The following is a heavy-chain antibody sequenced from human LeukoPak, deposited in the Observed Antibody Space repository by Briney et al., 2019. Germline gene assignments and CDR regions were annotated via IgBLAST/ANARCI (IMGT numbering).Heavy chain of an antibody. D-gene: IGHD6-19*01. J-gene: IGHJ5*02. V-gene: IGHV4-4*07. CDR2: IYTSGST. Sequence: SETLSLTCTVSGGSISSYYWSWIRQPAGKGLEWIGRIYTSGSTNYNPSLKSRVTISVDTSKNQFSLKLSSVTAADTAVYYCASFYSSGWYGFDPWGQGTLVTVSS. CDR3: ASFYSSGWYGFDP. CDR1: GGSISSYY.